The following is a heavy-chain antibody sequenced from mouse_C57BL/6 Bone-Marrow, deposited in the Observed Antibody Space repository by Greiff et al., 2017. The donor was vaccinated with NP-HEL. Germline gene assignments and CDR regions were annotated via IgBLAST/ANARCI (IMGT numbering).Heavy chain of an antibody. Sequence: VQLQQPGAELVKPGASVKLSCKASGYTFTSYWMQWVKQRPGQGLEWIGEIDPSDSYTNYNQKFKGKATLTVDTSSSTAYMQLSSLTSEDSAVYYCARSYYVLAYWGQGTLVTVSA. V-gene: IGHV1-50*01. CDR2: IDPSDSYT. CDR1: GYTFTSYW. J-gene: IGHJ3*01. D-gene: IGHD1-1*01. CDR3: ARSYYVLAY.